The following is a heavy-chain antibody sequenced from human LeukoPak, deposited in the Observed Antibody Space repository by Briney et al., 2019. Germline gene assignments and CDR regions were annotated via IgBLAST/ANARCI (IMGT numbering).Heavy chain of an antibody. CDR2: IIPIFNIV. Sequence: SVKVSCKVSGGTFSSNAISWVRQAPGQGLDWMGGIIPIFNIVNYTQKFQGRVTITADKSTSTAYMELSSLRSEDTAVYYCARSSIIAAAGPYYFDYWGQGTLVTVSS. CDR1: GGTFSSNA. CDR3: ARSSIIAAAGPYYFDY. V-gene: IGHV1-69*10. D-gene: IGHD6-13*01. J-gene: IGHJ4*02.